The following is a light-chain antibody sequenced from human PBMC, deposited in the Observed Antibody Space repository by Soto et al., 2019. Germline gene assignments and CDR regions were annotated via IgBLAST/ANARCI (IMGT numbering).Light chain of an antibody. Sequence: QSALTQPPSASGSPGQSVTISCTGTSSDVGGYNYVSWYQQHPGKAPKLVIFEVNKRPSGVPDRFSGSKSGNTASLTVSGLQTEDEADYYCAAWDDRLRGRVFGGGTKLTVL. CDR1: SSDVGGYNY. J-gene: IGLJ3*02. CDR3: AAWDDRLRGRV. CDR2: EVN. V-gene: IGLV2-8*01.